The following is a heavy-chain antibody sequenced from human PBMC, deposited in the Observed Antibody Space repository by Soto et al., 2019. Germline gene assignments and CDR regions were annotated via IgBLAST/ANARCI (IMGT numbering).Heavy chain of an antibody. D-gene: IGHD2-15*01. J-gene: IGHJ6*02. Sequence: SETLSLTCTVSGGSISSYYWSWIRQPPGKGLEWIGYIYYSGSTNYNPSLKSRVTISVDTSKNQFSLKLSSVTAADTAVYYCARQGDCSGGSCYSPALGYYYYYGMDVWGQGTTVTVSS. V-gene: IGHV4-59*01. CDR1: GGSISSYY. CDR2: IYYSGST. CDR3: ARQGDCSGGSCYSPALGYYYYYGMDV.